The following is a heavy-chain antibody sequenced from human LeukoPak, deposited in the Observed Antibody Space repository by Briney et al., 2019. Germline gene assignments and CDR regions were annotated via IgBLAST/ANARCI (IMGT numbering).Heavy chain of an antibody. Sequence: SETLSPTCTVSGGSINSFYWNWIRRPPGKEPEWVGYIYHSGSTNYNPSLKSRLTISLDTPKNQFSLKLTSVTAADTAIYYCARVGGMTTVNNAAFDVWGQGTMVTVSS. CDR2: IYHSGST. V-gene: IGHV4-59*01. J-gene: IGHJ3*01. CDR3: ARVGGMTTVNNAAFDV. CDR1: GGSINSFY. D-gene: IGHD4-4*01.